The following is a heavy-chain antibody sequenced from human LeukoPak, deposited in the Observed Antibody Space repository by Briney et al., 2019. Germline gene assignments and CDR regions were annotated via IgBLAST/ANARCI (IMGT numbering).Heavy chain of an antibody. J-gene: IGHJ5*02. CDR3: ARDLGADYGDYIFDP. Sequence: PSETLSLTCTVSGGSISSYYWSWIRQPPGKGLEWIGYIYYSGTTNYNPSLKSRVTISVDTSKNQFFPKLSSVTAADTAVYYCARDLGADYGDYIFDPWGQGTLVTVSS. D-gene: IGHD4-17*01. V-gene: IGHV4-59*01. CDR2: IYYSGTT. CDR1: GGSISSYY.